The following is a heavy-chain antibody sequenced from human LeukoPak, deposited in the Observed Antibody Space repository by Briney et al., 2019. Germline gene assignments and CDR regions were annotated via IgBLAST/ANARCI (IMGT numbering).Heavy chain of an antibody. D-gene: IGHD1-26*01. V-gene: IGHV1-2*02. CDR2: INPNSGGT. J-gene: IGHJ4*02. Sequence: ASVKVSCKASGYTFTGYYMHWVRQAPGQGLEWMGWINPNSGGTNYAQKFQGRVTMTRDTSISTAYMELSRLRSDDTAVYYCAREWELHIYFDYWGQGTLVTVSS. CDR1: GYTFTGYY. CDR3: AREWELHIYFDY.